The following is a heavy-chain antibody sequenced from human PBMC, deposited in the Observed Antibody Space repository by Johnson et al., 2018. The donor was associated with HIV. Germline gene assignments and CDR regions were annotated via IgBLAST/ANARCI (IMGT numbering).Heavy chain of an antibody. J-gene: IGHJ3*01. D-gene: IGHD3-10*01. V-gene: IGHV3-74*01. CDR1: GFTFSNYW. Sequence: VQLVESGGGLVQPGGSLRLSCGGSGFTFSNYWLQWVRQVPGKGLVWVSRINGDGSRTSYADSVKGRFTISRDNSKNTLHLEMNSLRPEDSAVYYCATLWFGEVSVYDAFDFWGQGTMVTVSS. CDR3: ATLWFGEVSVYDAFDF. CDR2: INGDGSRT.